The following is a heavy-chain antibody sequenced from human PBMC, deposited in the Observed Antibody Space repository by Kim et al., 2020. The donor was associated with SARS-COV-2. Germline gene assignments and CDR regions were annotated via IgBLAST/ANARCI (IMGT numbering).Heavy chain of an antibody. CDR2: IYPGDSDT. J-gene: IGHJ6*02. CDR3: ARQTRREAAGYYYYGMDV. V-gene: IGHV5-51*01. Sequence: GASLKISCKGSGYSFTSYWIGWVRQMPGKGLEWMGIIYPGDSDTRYSPSFQGQVTISADKSISTAYLQWSSLKASDTAMYYCARQTRREAAGYYYYGMDVWGQGTTVTVSS. CDR1: GYSFTSYW. D-gene: IGHD6-13*01.